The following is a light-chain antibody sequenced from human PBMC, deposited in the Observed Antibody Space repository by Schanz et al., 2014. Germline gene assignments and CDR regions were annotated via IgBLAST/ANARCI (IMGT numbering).Light chain of an antibody. Sequence: EIVMTQSPATLSVSPGERATLSCRASQSVSSNLAWYQQKPGQAPRLLIYGASTRATGIPARFSGSGSGTEFTLTISSLQSEDFAVYYCQQYGSFPYTFGQGTRVEIK. J-gene: IGKJ2*01. V-gene: IGKV3-15*01. CDR1: QSVSSN. CDR3: QQYGSFPYT. CDR2: GAS.